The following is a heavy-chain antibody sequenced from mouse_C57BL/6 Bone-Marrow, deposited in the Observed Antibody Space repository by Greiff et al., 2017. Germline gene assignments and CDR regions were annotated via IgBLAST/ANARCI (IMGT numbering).Heavy chain of an antibody. CDR1: GYTFTSYW. CDR2: IHPNSGST. Sequence: QVQLQQPGAELVKPGASVKLSCKASGYTFTSYWMHWVKQRPGQGLEWIGMIHPNSGSTNYNEKFKSKATLTVDKSSSTAYMQLSSLTSEDSAVYYCARKGYYGRKTWFAYWGQETLVTVSA. D-gene: IGHD1-1*01. J-gene: IGHJ3*01. CDR3: ARKGYYGRKTWFAY. V-gene: IGHV1-64*01.